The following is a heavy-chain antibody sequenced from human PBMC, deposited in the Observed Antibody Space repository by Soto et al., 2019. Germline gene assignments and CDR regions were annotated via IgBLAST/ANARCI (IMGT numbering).Heavy chain of an antibody. Sequence: QVQLVQSGAEVKKPGASVKVSCKASGYTFTSYGISWVRQAPGQGLEWMGWISAYNGNTNYAQKLQGRVTMTTETSTSTAYMELRSLRSDDTAVYYCARDLIVVVVAATGSFDYWGQGTLVTVSS. V-gene: IGHV1-18*01. CDR1: GYTFTSYG. CDR2: ISAYNGNT. D-gene: IGHD2-15*01. J-gene: IGHJ4*02. CDR3: ARDLIVVVVAATGSFDY.